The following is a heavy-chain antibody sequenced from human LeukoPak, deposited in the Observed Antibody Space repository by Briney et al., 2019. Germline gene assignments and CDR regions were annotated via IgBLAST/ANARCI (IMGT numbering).Heavy chain of an antibody. CDR2: IYYSGST. CDR3: ARAKIVVVPAAENGAFDI. V-gene: IGHV4-59*08. J-gene: IGHJ3*02. CDR1: GGSISSYY. Sequence: SETLSLTCTVSGGSISSYYWSWIRQPPGKGLEWIGYIYYSGSTNYNPSLKSRVTTSVDTSKNQFSLKLSSVTAADTAVYYCARAKIVVVPAAENGAFDIWGQGTMVTVSS. D-gene: IGHD2-2*01.